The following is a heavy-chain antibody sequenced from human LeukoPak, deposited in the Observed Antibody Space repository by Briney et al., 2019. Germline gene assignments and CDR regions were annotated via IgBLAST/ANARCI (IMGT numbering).Heavy chain of an antibody. CDR2: ISYDGSNK. CDR1: GFTFSSYG. D-gene: IGHD3-16*01. CDR3: AKAGLPPGGYYYYYMDV. V-gene: IGHV3-30*18. Sequence: PGGSLRLSCAASGFTFSSYGMHWVRQAPGKGLGWVAVISYDGSNKYYADSVKGRFTISRDNSKNTLYLQMNSLRAEDTAVYYCAKAGLPPGGYYYYYMDVWGKGTTVTVSS. J-gene: IGHJ6*03.